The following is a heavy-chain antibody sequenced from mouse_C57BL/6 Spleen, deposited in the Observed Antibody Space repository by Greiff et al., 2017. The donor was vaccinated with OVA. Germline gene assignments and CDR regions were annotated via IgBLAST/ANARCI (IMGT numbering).Heavy chain of an antibody. Sequence: VQLQQSGAELVMPGASVKLSCKASGYTFTSYWMHWVKQRPGQGLEWIGEIDPSDSYTNYNQKFKGKSTLTVDKSSSTAYMQLSSLTSEDSAVYYCARWYYGSSPHWYFDVWGTGTTVTVSS. CDR1: GYTFTSYW. CDR3: ARWYYGSSPHWYFDV. V-gene: IGHV1-69*01. CDR2: IDPSDSYT. J-gene: IGHJ1*03. D-gene: IGHD1-1*01.